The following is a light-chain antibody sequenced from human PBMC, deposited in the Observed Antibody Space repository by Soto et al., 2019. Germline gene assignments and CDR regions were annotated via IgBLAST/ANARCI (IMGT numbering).Light chain of an antibody. CDR1: QAINNY. V-gene: IGKV1-27*01. CDR2: GAS. J-gene: IGKJ3*01. Sequence: DIQMTQSPSSLSASVGDRVTITCRASQAINNYLAWYQQKPGKAPNLLIYGASTLQSGVPARFSGSKSGTEFTLSISILQPEDVATYYCQKYSTAPFTFGPGTKVDIK. CDR3: QKYSTAPFT.